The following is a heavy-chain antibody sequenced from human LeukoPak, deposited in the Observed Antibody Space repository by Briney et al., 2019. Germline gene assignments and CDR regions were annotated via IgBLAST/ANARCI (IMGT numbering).Heavy chain of an antibody. D-gene: IGHD6-19*01. CDR2: ISAYNGNT. V-gene: IGHV1-18*01. J-gene: IGHJ5*02. CDR3: AREISSGWYPNWFDP. CDR1: GYTFTSYG. Sequence: ASVKVSCKASGYTFTSYGISWVRQAPGQGLEWMGWISAYNGNTNHAQKLQGRVTMTTDTSTSTAYMELRSLRSDDTAVYYCAREISSGWYPNWFDPWGQGTLVTVSS.